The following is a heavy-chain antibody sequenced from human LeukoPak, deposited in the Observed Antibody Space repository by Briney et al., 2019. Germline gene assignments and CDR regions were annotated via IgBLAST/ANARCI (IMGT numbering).Heavy chain of an antibody. J-gene: IGHJ4*02. V-gene: IGHV1-46*01. Sequence: ASVKVPCKASGYTFTSNYIHWVRQAPGQGLEWMGMIYPRDGSTSYAQKFQGRVTVTRDTSTSTVHMGLSGLRSEDTAVYYRARDQEGFDYWGQGTLVTVSS. CDR3: ARDQEGFDY. CDR1: GYTFTSNY. CDR2: IYPRDGST.